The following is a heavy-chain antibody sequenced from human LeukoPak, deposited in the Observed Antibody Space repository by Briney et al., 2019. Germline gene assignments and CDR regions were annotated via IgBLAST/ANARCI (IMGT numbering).Heavy chain of an antibody. D-gene: IGHD4-17*01. Sequence: GGSLRLSCAASGFTFSSYSMNWVRQAPGKGLEWVSSISSSSSYIYYADSVKGRFTISRDNAKNPLYLQMNSLRAEDTAVYYCARDFTGATVTTSDYWGQGTLVTVSS. CDR1: GFTFSSYS. CDR2: ISSSSSYI. CDR3: ARDFTGATVTTSDY. V-gene: IGHV3-21*01. J-gene: IGHJ4*02.